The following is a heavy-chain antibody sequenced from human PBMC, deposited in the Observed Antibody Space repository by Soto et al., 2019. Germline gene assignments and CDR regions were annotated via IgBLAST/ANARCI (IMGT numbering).Heavy chain of an antibody. CDR3: ARDRGYYYGSGSYRQDAFDI. J-gene: IGHJ3*02. D-gene: IGHD3-10*01. Sequence: ASVKVSCKASGYTFTSYGISWVRQAPGQGLEWMGWISAYNGNTNYAQKLQGRVTMTTDTSTSTAYMELRSLRSDDTAVYYCARDRGYYYGSGSYRQDAFDIWGQGTMVTVS. CDR2: ISAYNGNT. CDR1: GYTFTSYG. V-gene: IGHV1-18*01.